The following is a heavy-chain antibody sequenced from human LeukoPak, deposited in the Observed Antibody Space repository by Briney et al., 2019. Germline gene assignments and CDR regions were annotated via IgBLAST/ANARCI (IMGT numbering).Heavy chain of an antibody. CDR1: GFSFGTFA. D-gene: IGHD4-17*01. CDR3: AKALHYGDGRWEFDP. V-gene: IGHV3-23*01. Sequence: GGSLRLSCAASGFSFGTFAMTWVRQVPGKGREGVSGRVGSGNTYYADFVKGRFTLSSDSSKNTVYLQMNSLRVEDTAIYYCAKALHYGDGRWEFDPWGQGTLVTVSP. CDR2: RVGSGNT. J-gene: IGHJ5*02.